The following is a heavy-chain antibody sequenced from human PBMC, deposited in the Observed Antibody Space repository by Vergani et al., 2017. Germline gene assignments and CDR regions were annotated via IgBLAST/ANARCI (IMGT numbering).Heavy chain of an antibody. Sequence: QVQLQESGPGLVKPSQTLSLTCTVSGGSISSGGYYWSWIRQHPGKGLEWIGYIYYSRSTYYNPSLKSRVTISVDTSKNQFSLKLSSVTAADTAVYYCAREPGPTLVIRGGFFDYWGQGTLVTVSS. CDR3: AREPGPTLVIRGGFFDY. V-gene: IGHV4-31*03. D-gene: IGHD3-22*01. CDR2: IYYSRST. CDR1: GGSISSGGYY. J-gene: IGHJ4*02.